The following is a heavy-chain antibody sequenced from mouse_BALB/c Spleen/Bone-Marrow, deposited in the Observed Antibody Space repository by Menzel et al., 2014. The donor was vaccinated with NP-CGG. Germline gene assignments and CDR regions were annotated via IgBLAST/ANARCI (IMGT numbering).Heavy chain of an antibody. Sequence: VQLKQSGPGLVKPSQTVSLTCTVTGISITTGNYRWSWIRQFPENKLEWIGYIYYSGTITYNPSLTSRTTITRDTSKNQFFLEMNSLTAEGTATYYCARDGGDVDFDYWGQGTTLTVSS. V-gene: IGHV3-5*02. J-gene: IGHJ2*01. D-gene: IGHD3-3*01. CDR2: IYYSGTI. CDR1: GISITTGNYR. CDR3: ARDGGDVDFDY.